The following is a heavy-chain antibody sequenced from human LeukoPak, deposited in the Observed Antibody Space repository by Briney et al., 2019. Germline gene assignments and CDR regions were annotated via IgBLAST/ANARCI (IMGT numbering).Heavy chain of an antibody. J-gene: IGHJ4*02. CDR2: VSYSGTT. Sequence: PSETLSLTCTVSGGSISSSTYYWGWVRQPPGKGLEWIGSVSYSGTTYYNTSLRSRVTISIDTSRNQFSLKVTSVTAADTAVYYCARGPRIAVAGTGGYFDYWGQGTLVTVSS. V-gene: IGHV4-39*02. CDR3: ARGPRIAVAGTGGYFDY. CDR1: GGSISSSTYY. D-gene: IGHD6-19*01.